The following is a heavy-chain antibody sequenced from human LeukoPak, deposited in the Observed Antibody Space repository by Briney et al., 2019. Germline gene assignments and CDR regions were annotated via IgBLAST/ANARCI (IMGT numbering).Heavy chain of an antibody. CDR2: ISYDGSNK. V-gene: IGHV3-30*03. D-gene: IGHD6-13*01. CDR3: ARHGVAAAYFDY. Sequence: SGGSLRLSCAASGFTFSSYGMHWVRQAPGKGLEWVAVISYDGSNKYYADSVKGRFTISRDNSKNTLYLQMNSLRAEDTAVYYCARHGVAAAYFDYWGQGTLVTVSS. J-gene: IGHJ4*02. CDR1: GFTFSSYG.